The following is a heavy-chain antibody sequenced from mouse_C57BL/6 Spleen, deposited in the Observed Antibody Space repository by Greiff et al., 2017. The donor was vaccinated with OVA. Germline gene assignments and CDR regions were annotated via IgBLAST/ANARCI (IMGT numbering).Heavy chain of an antibody. D-gene: IGHD1-1*01. CDR1: GYTFTSYW. J-gene: IGHJ2*01. CDR3: ARTTVVATSGYYDY. Sequence: QVQLQQPGAELVKPGASVKLSCKASGYTFTSYWMQWVKQRPGQGLEWIGEIEPSDSYTNYNQKFKGKATLTVDTSSSTAYMQLGSLTSEDSAVYYCARTTVVATSGYYDYWGQGTTLTVSS. V-gene: IGHV1-50*01. CDR2: IEPSDSYT.